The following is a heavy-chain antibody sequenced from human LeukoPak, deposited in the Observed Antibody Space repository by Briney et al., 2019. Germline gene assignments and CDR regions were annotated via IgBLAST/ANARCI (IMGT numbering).Heavy chain of an antibody. V-gene: IGHV1-46*01. CDR2: INPSGGST. Sequence: ASVKVSCKASGYTFTSYYMHWVRQAPGQGLEWMGIINPSGGSTSYAQKFQGRVTMTRDTSTSTVYMELSSLRSEDTAVYYCARILRRTMLVTTNYYYYGMDVWGQGTTVTVSS. J-gene: IGHJ6*02. CDR1: GYTFTSYY. CDR3: ARILRRTMLVTTNYYYYGMDV. D-gene: IGHD4/OR15-4a*01.